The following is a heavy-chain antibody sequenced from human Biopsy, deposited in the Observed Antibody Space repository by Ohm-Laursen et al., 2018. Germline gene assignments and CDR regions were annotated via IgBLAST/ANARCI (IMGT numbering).Heavy chain of an antibody. CDR3: ARAFGGAYYSYAFDL. CDR2: MNPNSGNT. Sequence: ASVKVSCKASGYTFNTYDINWVRQAAGQGPEWMGWMNPNSGNTGFAQKFQGRITMTRSTSITTAYMELTNLRSEDTAVYYCARAFGGAYYSYAFDLWGQGTLVTVSS. J-gene: IGHJ3*01. CDR1: GYTFNTYD. D-gene: IGHD2-21*02. V-gene: IGHV1-8*01.